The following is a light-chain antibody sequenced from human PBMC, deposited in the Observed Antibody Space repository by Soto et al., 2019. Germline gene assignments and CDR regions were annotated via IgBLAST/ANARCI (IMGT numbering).Light chain of an antibody. CDR2: GSF. Sequence: EVVLTQSPGTLSLPPGERATLSCRASQIVSSNYLAWYQQKPGQAPRLLIYGSFNRAAGIPHRFSGSGSGTDFTLTISRLEPEDFAVYYCQQSGSTLFTFGGGTKVDIK. V-gene: IGKV3-20*01. CDR3: QQSGSTLFT. CDR1: QIVSSNY. J-gene: IGKJ4*01.